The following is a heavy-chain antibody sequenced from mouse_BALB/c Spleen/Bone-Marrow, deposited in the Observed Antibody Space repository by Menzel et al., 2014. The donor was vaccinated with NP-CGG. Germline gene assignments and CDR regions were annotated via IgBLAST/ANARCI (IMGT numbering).Heavy chain of an antibody. CDR2: IDPANGNT. V-gene: IGHV14-3*02. Sequence: EVKVVESGAELVKPGASVKLSCTASGFNIKDTYMHWVKQRPEQGLEWIGRIDPANGNTKYDPKFQGKATITADTSSNTAYLQLSSLTSEDTAVYYCASYRYGWSFDVWGAGTTVTVSS. CDR3: ASYRYGWSFDV. J-gene: IGHJ1*01. D-gene: IGHD2-14*01. CDR1: GFNIKDTY.